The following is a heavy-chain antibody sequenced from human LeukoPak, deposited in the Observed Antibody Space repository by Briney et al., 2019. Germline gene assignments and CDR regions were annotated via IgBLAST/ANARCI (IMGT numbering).Heavy chain of an antibody. J-gene: IGHJ6*03. CDR3: ARDSLHYYSYYMDV. CDR2: IYNTGST. V-gene: IGHV4-4*07. Sequence: PSETLSLTCSVSGGSISSYYWSWIRQPAGKGLKWIGRIYNTGSTNYKPSLKSRVTMSVDTSKNQFSLKLHSVTAADTAVYYCARDSLHYYSYYMDVWGKGTTVTVSS. CDR1: GGSISSYY.